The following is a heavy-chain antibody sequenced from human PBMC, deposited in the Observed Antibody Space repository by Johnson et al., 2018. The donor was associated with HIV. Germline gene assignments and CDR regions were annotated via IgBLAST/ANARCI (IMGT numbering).Heavy chain of an antibody. CDR1: GFTFSSYG. J-gene: IGHJ3*02. CDR3: AKEDPWRRAFDI. V-gene: IGHV3-30*18. Sequence: QMQLVESGGGVVQPGMSLRVSCAASGFTFSSYGMHWVRQAPGKGLEWVAVTSNDGRNKYYADSVKGRFTIYRDNFKNTLYLQMNGLRPEDTAVYYCAKEDPWRRAFDIWGQGTVVTVSS. CDR2: TSNDGRNK. D-gene: IGHD1-1*01.